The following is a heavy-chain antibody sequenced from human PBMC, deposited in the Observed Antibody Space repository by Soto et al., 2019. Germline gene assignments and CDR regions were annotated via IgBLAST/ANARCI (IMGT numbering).Heavy chain of an antibody. CDR1: GFTFSSYG. V-gene: IGHV3-33*01. CDR3: ARAQHSSGSYYPFDY. Sequence: QLHLVESGGGVVQPGRSLRLSCAAPGFTFSSYGMHWVRQAPGKGLEWVALIWSDGNNKYYADSVKGRFTVSRDNSKNTRYLQRNRLRAEATAVYYCARAQHSSGSYYPFDYWGQGTLVTVSS. J-gene: IGHJ4*02. CDR2: IWSDGNNK. D-gene: IGHD1-26*01.